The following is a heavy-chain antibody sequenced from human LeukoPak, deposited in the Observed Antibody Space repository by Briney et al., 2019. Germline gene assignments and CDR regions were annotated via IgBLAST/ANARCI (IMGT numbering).Heavy chain of an antibody. D-gene: IGHD3-9*01. CDR2: FYYSGNT. CDR1: GGSISSSSYY. CDR3: ARNILTGYTRHYYYYGMDV. Sequence: SETLSLTCTVSGGSISSSSYYWGWIRQPPGKGLEWIGSFYYSGNTYYNPSLKSRVTISVDTSKNQFSLKLSSVTAADTAVYYCARNILTGYTRHYYYYGMDVWGQGTTVTVSS. J-gene: IGHJ6*02. V-gene: IGHV4-39*07.